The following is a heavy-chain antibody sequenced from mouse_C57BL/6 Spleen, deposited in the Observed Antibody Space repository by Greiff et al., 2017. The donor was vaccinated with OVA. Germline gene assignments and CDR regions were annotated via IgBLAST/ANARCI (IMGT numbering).Heavy chain of an antibody. V-gene: IGHV5-6*01. Sequence: VQLKESGGDLVKPGGSLKLSCAASGFTFSSYGMSWVRQTPDKRLEWVATISSGGSYTYYPDSVKGRFTISRDNAKNTLYLQMSSLKSEDTAMYYCARQTAQATSAWFAYWGQGTLVTVSA. CDR1: GFTFSSYG. CDR2: ISSGGSYT. D-gene: IGHD3-2*02. J-gene: IGHJ3*01. CDR3: ARQTAQATSAWFAY.